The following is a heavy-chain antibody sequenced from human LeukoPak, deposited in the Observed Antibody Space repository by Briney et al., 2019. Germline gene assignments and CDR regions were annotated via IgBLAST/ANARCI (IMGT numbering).Heavy chain of an antibody. CDR1: GGTFSSYA. V-gene: IGHV1-69*06. D-gene: IGHD4-17*01. Sequence: ASVKVSCKASGGTFSSYAISWVRQAPGQGLEWMGGIIPIFGTANYAQKFQGRVTITADKSTSTAYMELSSLRSEDTAVYYCARDPDYGDSGGYWGQGTLVTVSS. CDR2: IIPIFGTA. CDR3: ARDPDYGDSGGY. J-gene: IGHJ4*02.